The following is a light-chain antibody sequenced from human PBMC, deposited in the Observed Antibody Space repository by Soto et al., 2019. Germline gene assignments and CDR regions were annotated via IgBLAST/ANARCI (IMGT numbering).Light chain of an antibody. CDR2: AVT. J-gene: IGLJ2*01. CDR1: RSDVVAYDY. Sequence: QSALTQPPSASGSPGQSVTISCTGTRSDVVAYDYVSWYQQHPGKAPKLLIYAVTKRPSGVPDRFSGSRSGNTASLTVSGLQAEDEAEYFCSSLAGSTTGIFGGGTKLTAL. V-gene: IGLV2-8*01. CDR3: SSLAGSTTGI.